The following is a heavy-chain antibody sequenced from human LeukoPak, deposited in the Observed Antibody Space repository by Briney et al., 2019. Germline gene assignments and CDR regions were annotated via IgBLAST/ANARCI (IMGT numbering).Heavy chain of an antibody. D-gene: IGHD2-2*01. Sequence: ASVKVSCKASGYTFTTYAMNWVRQAPGQGLEWTGWINTNTGNPAYAQGFTGRFVFSLDTSVSTAYLQISSLKADDTAVYYCARDRSSTSCSLDYWGQGTLVTVSS. CDR2: INTNTGNP. J-gene: IGHJ4*02. CDR3: ARDRSSTSCSLDY. CDR1: GYTFTTYA. V-gene: IGHV7-4-1*02.